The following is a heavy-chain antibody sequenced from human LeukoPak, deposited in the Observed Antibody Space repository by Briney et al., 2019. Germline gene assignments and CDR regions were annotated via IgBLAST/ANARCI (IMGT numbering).Heavy chain of an antibody. CDR3: ARTDIVVVPGAITDYYYMDV. J-gene: IGHJ6*03. Sequence: PSETLSLTCTVSGGSISSYYWSWIRQPAGKGLEWIGRIYTSGSTNYNPSLKSRVTMSVDTSKNQFSLKLSSVTAADTAVYYCARTDIVVVPGAITDYYYMDVWGKGTTVTVSS. V-gene: IGHV4-4*07. CDR2: IYTSGST. D-gene: IGHD2-2*01. CDR1: GGSISSYY.